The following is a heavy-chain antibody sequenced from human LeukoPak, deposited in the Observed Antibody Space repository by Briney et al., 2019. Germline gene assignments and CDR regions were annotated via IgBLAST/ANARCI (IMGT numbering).Heavy chain of an antibody. D-gene: IGHD1-1*01. CDR1: GGSFSGYH. Sequence: SETLSLTCAVYGGSFSGYHWTWIRQPPGKGLEWIGEINHSGSTNYNPSLKSRVTISVDTSKNQFSLKLSAVTAADTAVYYCARHHFQPRNDYWGQGTLVTVSS. CDR2: INHSGST. J-gene: IGHJ4*02. CDR3: ARHHFQPRNDY. V-gene: IGHV4-34*01.